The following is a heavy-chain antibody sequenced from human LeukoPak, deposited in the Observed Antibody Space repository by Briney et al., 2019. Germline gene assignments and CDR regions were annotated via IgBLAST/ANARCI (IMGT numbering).Heavy chain of an antibody. J-gene: IGHJ6*03. CDR1: GFTFSSYS. CDR2: INWNGGST. V-gene: IGHV3-20*04. Sequence: PGGSLRLSCAASGFTFSSYSMNWVRQAPGKGLEWVSGINWNGGSTGYADSVKGRFTISRDNAKNSLYLQMNSLRAEDTALYYCARGAAARQKEDYYYYMDVWGKGTTVTVSS. CDR3: ARGAAARQKEDYYYYMDV. D-gene: IGHD6-13*01.